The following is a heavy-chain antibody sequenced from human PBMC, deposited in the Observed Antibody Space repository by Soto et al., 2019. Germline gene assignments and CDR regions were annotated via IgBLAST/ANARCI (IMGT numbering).Heavy chain of an antibody. CDR3: ARVVLGGLWFDP. Sequence: ASVKVSCKASCYTITSYGISWVRPAPGQGLEWMGWISAYNGNTNYAQKLQGRVTMTTDTSTSTAYMELRSLRSDDTAVYYCARVVLGGLWFDPWGQGTLVTVSS. V-gene: IGHV1-18*01. CDR2: ISAYNGNT. J-gene: IGHJ5*02. CDR1: CYTITSYG. D-gene: IGHD3-16*01.